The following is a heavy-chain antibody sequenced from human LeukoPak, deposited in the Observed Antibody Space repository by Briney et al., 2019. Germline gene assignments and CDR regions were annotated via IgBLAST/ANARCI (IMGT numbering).Heavy chain of an antibody. V-gene: IGHV3-23*01. J-gene: IGHJ4*02. CDR1: GFMFSNYA. Sequence: GGSLRLSCVASGFMFSNYALSWVRQAPGKGLEWVSGIDGSGSTTYYADSVKGRFTMSRDNSKNTLYLQMNSLRGEDTAVFYCARDFGGISIFGVVSYWGQGTLVTVSS. CDR3: ARDFGGISIFGVVSY. D-gene: IGHD3-3*01. CDR2: IDGSGSTT.